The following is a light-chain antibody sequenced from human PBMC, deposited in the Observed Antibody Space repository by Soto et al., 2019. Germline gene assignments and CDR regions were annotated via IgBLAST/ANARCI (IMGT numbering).Light chain of an antibody. CDR3: CSYAGSYTLV. J-gene: IGLJ2*01. Sequence: QSALTQPRSVSGSPGQSVTLSCNGTSSDVGGYHYVSWYQHHPGKAPKIIIYDVNKRPSGVPDRFSGSKSGNTASLTISGLQTEDEADYYGCSYAGSYTLVFGGGTKLTVL. CDR2: DVN. CDR1: SSDVGGYHY. V-gene: IGLV2-11*01.